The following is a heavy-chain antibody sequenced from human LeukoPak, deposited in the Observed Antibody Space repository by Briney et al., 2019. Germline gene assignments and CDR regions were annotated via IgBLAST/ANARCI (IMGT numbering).Heavy chain of an antibody. Sequence: GGSLRLSCSASGFTVSINCMCCVREAPGKGVEWVSMIYRGGGPNYADSVQGRFTISRNNSKNTLYLQMSSLRPDDTAVYYWARGLQQQLGWCDPWGQGTLVTVSS. J-gene: IGHJ5*02. V-gene: IGHV3-53*04. CDR3: ARGLQQQLGWCDP. D-gene: IGHD6-13*01. CDR2: IYRGGGP. CDR1: GFTVSINC.